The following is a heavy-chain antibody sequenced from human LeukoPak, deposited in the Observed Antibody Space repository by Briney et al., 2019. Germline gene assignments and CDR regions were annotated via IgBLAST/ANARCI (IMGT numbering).Heavy chain of an antibody. CDR1: GFTFSSYG. CDR2: ISYVGNNK. V-gene: IGHV3-30*18. CDR3: AKDLDIGAAGYYFDY. J-gene: IGHJ4*02. Sequence: PGGSLRLSCAASGFTFSSYGMHCVRQAPGKGLEWVAVISYVGNNKYYADSVKGRFTISRDNSKNTLYLQMNSLRPEDTAVYYCAKDLDIGAAGYYFDYWGQGTLVTVSS. D-gene: IGHD6-13*01.